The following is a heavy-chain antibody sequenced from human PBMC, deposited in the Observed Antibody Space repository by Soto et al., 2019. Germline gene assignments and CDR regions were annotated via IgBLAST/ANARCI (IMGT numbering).Heavy chain of an antibody. CDR2: INPSGGST. D-gene: IGHD2-2*01. J-gene: IGHJ6*02. Sequence: GASVKVSCKASGYTFTSYYMHWVRQAPGQGLEWMGIINPSGGSTSYAQKFQGRVTMTRDTSTSTVYMELSSLRSEDTAVYYCARDPSDIVVVPDYGMDVWGQGTTVTVSS. CDR1: GYTFTSYY. V-gene: IGHV1-46*01. CDR3: ARDPSDIVVVPDYGMDV.